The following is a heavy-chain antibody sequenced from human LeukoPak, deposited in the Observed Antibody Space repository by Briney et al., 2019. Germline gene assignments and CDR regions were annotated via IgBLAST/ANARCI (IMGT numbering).Heavy chain of an antibody. J-gene: IGHJ4*02. CDR3: AKDFYRFDY. D-gene: IGHD1-26*01. V-gene: IGHV3-23*01. CDR1: GFTFSSYA. CDR2: ISDNGGST. Sequence: GGSLRLSCAASGFTFSSYAMSWVREATGKGLEWVSTISDNGGSTYYADSVKGRFTISRDNSKNTLYLQMNSLRVEDTAIYYCAKDFYRFDYWGQGTLVTVSS.